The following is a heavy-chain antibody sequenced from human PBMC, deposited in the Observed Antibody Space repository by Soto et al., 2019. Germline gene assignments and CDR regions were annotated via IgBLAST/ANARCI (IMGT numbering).Heavy chain of an antibody. J-gene: IGHJ5*02. CDR3: ARVGTMIVVVPTFDP. CDR1: GYTFTSYG. V-gene: IGHV1-18*01. Sequence: ASVKVSCTASGYTFTSYGISWVRQAPGQGLEWMGWISAYNGNTNYAQKLQGRVTMTTDTSTSTAYMELRSLRSDDTAVYYCARVGTMIVVVPTFDPWGQGTLVTVSS. CDR2: ISAYNGNT. D-gene: IGHD3-22*01.